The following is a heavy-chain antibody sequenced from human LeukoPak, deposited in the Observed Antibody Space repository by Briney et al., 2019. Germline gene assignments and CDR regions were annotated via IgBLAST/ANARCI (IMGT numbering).Heavy chain of an antibody. V-gene: IGHV4-39*07. J-gene: IGHJ4*02. CDR1: GGSISSSSYY. CDR2: IYYSGST. Sequence: PSETLSLTCTVSGGSISSSSYYWGWIRQPPGKGLEWIGSIYYSGSTYYNPSLKSRVTISVDTSKNQFSLKLSSVTAADTAVYYCARFNYGDYDYWGQGTLVTVSS. CDR3: ARFNYGDYDY. D-gene: IGHD4-17*01.